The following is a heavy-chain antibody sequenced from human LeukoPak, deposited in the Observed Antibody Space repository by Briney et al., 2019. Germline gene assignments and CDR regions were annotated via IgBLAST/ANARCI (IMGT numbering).Heavy chain of an antibody. CDR3: AREKYSSSWYGDDAFDI. Sequence: SETLSLTCTVSGGSISSYYWSWIRQPPGKGLEWIGYIYYSGSTNYNPSPKSRVTISVDTSKNQFSLKLSSVTAADTAVYYCAREKYSSSWYGDDAFDIWGQGTMVTVSS. D-gene: IGHD6-13*01. V-gene: IGHV4-59*01. J-gene: IGHJ3*02. CDR2: IYYSGST. CDR1: GGSISSYY.